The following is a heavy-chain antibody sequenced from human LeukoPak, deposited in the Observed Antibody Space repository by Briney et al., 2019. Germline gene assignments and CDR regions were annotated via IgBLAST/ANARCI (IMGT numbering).Heavy chain of an antibody. J-gene: IGHJ4*02. CDR3: ATGYDYIWGSYRYRPAPPFDY. CDR1: GYTLTELS. CDR2: FDPEDGET. D-gene: IGHD3-16*02. Sequence: ASVKVSCKVSGYTLTELSMHWVRQAPGKGLEWMGGFDPEDGETIYAQKFQGRVTMTEDTSTDTAYMELSSLRSEDTAVYYCATGYDYIWGSYRYRPAPPFDYWGRGTLVTVSS. V-gene: IGHV1-24*01.